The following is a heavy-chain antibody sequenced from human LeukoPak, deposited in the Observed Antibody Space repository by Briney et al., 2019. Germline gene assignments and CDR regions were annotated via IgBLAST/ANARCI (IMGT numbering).Heavy chain of an antibody. CDR1: GGSISSGGYF. D-gene: IGHD3-22*01. Sequence: SETLSLICTVSGGSISSGGYFWSWIRQHPGKGLEWIGSIYYSGSTYYNPSLKSRVIISVDTSKNQFSLKLSSVTAADTAVYYCARVGGYYDSSGYPNWFDPWGQGTLVTVSS. CDR2: IYYSGST. CDR3: ARVGGYYDSSGYPNWFDP. J-gene: IGHJ5*02. V-gene: IGHV4-31*03.